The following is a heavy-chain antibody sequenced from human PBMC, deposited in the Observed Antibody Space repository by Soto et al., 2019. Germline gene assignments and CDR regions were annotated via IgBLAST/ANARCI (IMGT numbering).Heavy chain of an antibody. CDR1: GFTFSSYG. CDR2: ISYDGSNK. Sequence: GGSLRLSCAASGFTFSSYGMHWVRQAPGKGLEWVAVISYDGSNKYYADSVKGRFTIPRDNSKNTLYLQMNSLRAEDTAVYYCAKDSSSSGQYYYYGMDVWGQGTTVTVSS. J-gene: IGHJ6*02. V-gene: IGHV3-30*18. CDR3: AKDSSSSGQYYYYGMDV. D-gene: IGHD6-6*01.